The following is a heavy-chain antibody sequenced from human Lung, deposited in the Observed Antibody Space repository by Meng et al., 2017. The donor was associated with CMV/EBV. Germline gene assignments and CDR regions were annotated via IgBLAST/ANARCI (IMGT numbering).Heavy chain of an antibody. CDR2: IYYSGST. J-gene: IGHJ2*01. D-gene: IGHD6-13*01. Sequence: SETLSLTCTVSGGSISSYYWSWIRQPPGKGLEWIGYIYYSGSTNYNPSLKSRVTISVDTSKNQFSLKLSSVTAADTAVYYCARPGAAAETEGFDLWGRGTXVTVYS. V-gene: IGHV4-59*08. CDR1: GGSISSYY. CDR3: ARPGAAAETEGFDL.